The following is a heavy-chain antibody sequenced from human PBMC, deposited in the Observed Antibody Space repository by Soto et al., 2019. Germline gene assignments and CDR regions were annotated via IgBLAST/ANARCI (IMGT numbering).Heavy chain of an antibody. CDR2: IIPIFGTA. CDR3: ARDHASIAARPYYYGMDV. D-gene: IGHD6-6*01. CDR1: GGTFSSYA. Sequence: SVKVSCKASGGTFSSYAISWVRQAPGQGLEWMGGIIPIFGTANYAQKFQGRVTITADESTSTAYMELSSLRPEDTAVYYCARDHASIAARPYYYGMDVWGQGTTVTVSS. J-gene: IGHJ6*02. V-gene: IGHV1-69*13.